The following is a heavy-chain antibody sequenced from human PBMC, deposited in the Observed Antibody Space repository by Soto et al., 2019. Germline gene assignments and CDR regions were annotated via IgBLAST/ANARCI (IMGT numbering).Heavy chain of an antibody. D-gene: IGHD4-4*01. Sequence: GGSLRLSCAASGFTFSSYAMHWVRQAPGKGLEWVAVISYDGSNKYYADSVKGRFTISRDNSKNTLYLQMNSLRAEDTAVYYCARDLTETTYYYYSGMDVWGQGTTVTVSS. CDR1: GFTFSSYA. V-gene: IGHV3-30-3*01. CDR2: ISYDGSNK. J-gene: IGHJ6*02. CDR3: ARDLTETTYYYYSGMDV.